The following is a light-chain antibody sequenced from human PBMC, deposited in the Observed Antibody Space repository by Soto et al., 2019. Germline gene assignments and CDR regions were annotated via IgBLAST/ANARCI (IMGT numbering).Light chain of an antibody. V-gene: IGKV3-20*01. CDR2: GAS. Sequence: EIVLTQSPGTLSLSPGERATLSCRASQSLSSAYLAWYQQRPGQAPRLLIYGASSRASGIPDRFSSSGSGTDFTLTIGRLEPEDFAVYYCQQYGSSPVTFGGGTKVEIK. CDR1: QSLSSAY. CDR3: QQYGSSPVT. J-gene: IGKJ4*01.